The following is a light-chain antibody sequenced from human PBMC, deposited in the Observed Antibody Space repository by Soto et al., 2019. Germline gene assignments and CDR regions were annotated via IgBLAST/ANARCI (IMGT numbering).Light chain of an antibody. CDR2: QVS. CDR3: MQGTHLPPYT. CDR1: QSLVHSDGNTY. Sequence: DVVMTQSPLSLPVTLGQPASISCRSSQSLVHSDGNTYLNWFHQRPGQSPRRLIYQVSGRDSVVRDRLIGSGSDTDFTLKISGVEAEDVGVYYCMQGTHLPPYTFGQGTKLEIK. V-gene: IGKV2-30*02. J-gene: IGKJ2*01.